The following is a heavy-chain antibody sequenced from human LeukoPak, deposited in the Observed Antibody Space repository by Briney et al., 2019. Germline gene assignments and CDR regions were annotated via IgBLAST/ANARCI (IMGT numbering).Heavy chain of an antibody. V-gene: IGHV3-21*01. CDR2: ISSSSSYI. CDR1: GFTFSTYS. D-gene: IGHD4-17*01. J-gene: IGHJ4*02. CDR3: ASGTPIYGDYVRWGED. Sequence: GGSLRLSCAASGFTFSTYSMNWVRQAPGKGLEWVSFISSSSSYIYYADSLKGRFTISRDNAKNSLYLQMNSLRAEDTAVYYCASGTPIYGDYVRWGEDWGQGTLVTVSS.